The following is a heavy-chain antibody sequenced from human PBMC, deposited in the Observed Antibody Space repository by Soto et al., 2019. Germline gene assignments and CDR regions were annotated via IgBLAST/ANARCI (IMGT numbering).Heavy chain of an antibody. Sequence: GGSLRLSCAASGFTFSSSAISWVRQAPGKGLEWVSLISGSGGTTFYADSVKGRFTMSRDNSKNMLYVQMNSLSAEDTAVYYCAMGLAAAGPFDYWGQGTLVTVSS. CDR1: GFTFSSSA. CDR3: AMGLAAAGPFDY. J-gene: IGHJ4*02. V-gene: IGHV3-23*01. D-gene: IGHD6-13*01. CDR2: ISGSGGTT.